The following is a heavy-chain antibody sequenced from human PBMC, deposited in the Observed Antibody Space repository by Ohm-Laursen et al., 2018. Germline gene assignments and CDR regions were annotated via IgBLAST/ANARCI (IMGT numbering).Heavy chain of an antibody. CDR2: ISSSGSGI. CDR3: ANSVTGRFQH. V-gene: IGHV3-48*03. J-gene: IGHJ1*01. CDR1: GFTFSSYE. Sequence: SLRLSCAASGFTFSSYEMNWVRQAPGKGLEWASYISSSGSGIYYADSVKGRFTISRDNAGDSLYLQMNSLRAEDTAVYYCANSVTGRFQHWGQGTLVTVSS. D-gene: IGHD6-19*01.